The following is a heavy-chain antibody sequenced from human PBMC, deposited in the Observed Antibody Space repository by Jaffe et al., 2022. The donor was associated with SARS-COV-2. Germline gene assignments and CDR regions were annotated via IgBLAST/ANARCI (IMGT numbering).Heavy chain of an antibody. CDR3: TTLPGSCTNGVCYYQAHDY. J-gene: IGHJ4*02. Sequence: EVQLVESGGGLVKPGGSLRLSCAASGFTFSNAWMSWVRQAPGKGLEWVGRIKSKTDGGTTDYAAPVKGRFTISRDDSKNTLYLQMNSLKTEDTAVYYCTTLPGSCTNGVCYYQAHDYWGQGTLVTVSS. D-gene: IGHD2-8*01. CDR2: IKSKTDGGTT. CDR1: GFTFSNAW. V-gene: IGHV3-15*01.